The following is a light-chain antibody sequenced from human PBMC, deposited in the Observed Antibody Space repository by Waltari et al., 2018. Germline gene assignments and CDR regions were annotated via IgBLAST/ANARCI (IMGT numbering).Light chain of an antibody. CDR3: QQYDDVPPYT. CDR2: EAS. V-gene: IGKV1-33*01. CDR1: DDINAF. J-gene: IGKJ3*01. Sequence: DIHLTQTPSSLSASVGDRVTITCQASDDINAFLNWYQQKPETAPKHLIYEASSLVTVIPSRFIGDGSGSLFTLTNSSLQPEYFATYYCQQYDDVPPYTFGPGTKVNLK.